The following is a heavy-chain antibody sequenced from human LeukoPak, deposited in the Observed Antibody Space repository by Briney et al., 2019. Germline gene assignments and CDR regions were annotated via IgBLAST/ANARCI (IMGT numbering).Heavy chain of an antibody. CDR3: ARDTTIFGVVIIDY. V-gene: IGHV1-2*02. D-gene: IGHD3-3*01. CDR1: GYTFTGYY. CDR2: INPNSGGT. Sequence: ASVKVSCKASGYTFTGYYMHWVRQAPGQGLEWMGWINPNSGGTNYAQKFQGRVTMTRDTSISTAYMELSRLRSDDTAVYYRARDTTIFGVVIIDYWGQGTLVTVSS. J-gene: IGHJ4*02.